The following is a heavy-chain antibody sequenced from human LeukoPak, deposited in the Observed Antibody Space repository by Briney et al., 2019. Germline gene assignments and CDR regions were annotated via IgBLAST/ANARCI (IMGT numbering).Heavy chain of an antibody. V-gene: IGHV1-24*01. Sequence: PGASVKVSCKVSGYTLTELSMHWVRQAPGKGLEWMGGFDPEDGETIYAQKFQGRVTMTEDTSTDTAYMELGSLRSEGTAVYYCATDIAVAGVRGEFDYWGQGTLVTVS. CDR3: ATDIAVAGVRGEFDY. D-gene: IGHD6-19*01. J-gene: IGHJ4*02. CDR2: FDPEDGET. CDR1: GYTLTELS.